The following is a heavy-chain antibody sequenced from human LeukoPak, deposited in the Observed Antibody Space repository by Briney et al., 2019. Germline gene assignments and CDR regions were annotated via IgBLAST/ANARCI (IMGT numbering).Heavy chain of an antibody. CDR2: INQDGSEK. V-gene: IGHV3-7*03. Sequence: GGSLRLSCGASGFTFDDYWMSWVRQAPGQGLEWVANINQDGSEKYYLDSAKGRFTISRDNAKNSLYLQMNSLRAEDTALYYCARDETGTQETGAFDIWGQGTMVTVSS. CDR1: GFTFDDYW. D-gene: IGHD1-1*01. J-gene: IGHJ3*02. CDR3: ARDETGTQETGAFDI.